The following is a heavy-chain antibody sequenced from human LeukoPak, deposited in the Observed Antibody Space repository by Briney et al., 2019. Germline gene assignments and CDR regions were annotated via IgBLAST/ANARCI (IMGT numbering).Heavy chain of an antibody. J-gene: IGHJ4*02. V-gene: IGHV4-59*01. CDR1: GGSISSSY. D-gene: IGHD5-18*01. CDR2: IYYTGTT. Sequence: SETLSLTCTVSGGSISSSYWTWIRQPPGKGLEWIGYIYYTGTTDYNPSLESRVTISVDTSKNQFSLKLSSVTAADTAVYYCARGYGRYFDYWGQGTLVTVSS. CDR3: ARGYGRYFDY.